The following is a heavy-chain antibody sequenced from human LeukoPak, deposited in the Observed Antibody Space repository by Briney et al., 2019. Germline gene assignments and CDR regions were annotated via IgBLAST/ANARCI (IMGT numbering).Heavy chain of an antibody. Sequence: CETLCLTSTVSGGSISSYYWSWIRQPPGKGLEWIGYIYYSGSTNDNPSLKSRVTISVDTSKNQFSLKLSSVTAADTAVYYCARSTLGVPLHYWGQENLVPVSS. CDR2: IYYSGST. CDR1: GGSISSYY. J-gene: IGHJ4*02. V-gene: IGHV4-59*01. D-gene: IGHD3-16*01. CDR3: ARSTLGVPLHY.